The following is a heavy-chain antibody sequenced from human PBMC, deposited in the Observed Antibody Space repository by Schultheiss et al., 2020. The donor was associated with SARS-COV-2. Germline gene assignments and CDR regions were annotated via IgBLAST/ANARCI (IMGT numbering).Heavy chain of an antibody. V-gene: IGHV4-59*01. CDR2: IYSSGST. Sequence: SETLSLTCTVSGGSISSYYWSWIRQPPGKGLEWIGYIYSSGSTNYNPSLKSRVTISVDTSKNQFSLKLSSVTAADTAVYYCAMSHYYYGMDVWGQGTTVTVSS. CDR1: GGSISSYY. CDR3: AMSHYYYGMDV. J-gene: IGHJ6*02.